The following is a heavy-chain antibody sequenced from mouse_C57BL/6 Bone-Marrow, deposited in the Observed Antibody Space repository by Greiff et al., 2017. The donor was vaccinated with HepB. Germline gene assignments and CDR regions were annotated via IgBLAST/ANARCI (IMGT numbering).Heavy chain of an antibody. CDR2: IDPANGNT. V-gene: IGHV14-3*01. CDR1: GFNIKNTY. Sequence: VQLKESVAELVRPGASVKLSCTASGFNIKNTYMHWVKQRPEQGLEWIGRIDPANGNTKYAPKFQGKATITADTSSNTAYLQLSSLTSEDTAIYYCARAYYSNYGGYYFDYWGQGTTLTVSS. J-gene: IGHJ2*01. CDR3: ARAYYSNYGGYYFDY. D-gene: IGHD2-5*01.